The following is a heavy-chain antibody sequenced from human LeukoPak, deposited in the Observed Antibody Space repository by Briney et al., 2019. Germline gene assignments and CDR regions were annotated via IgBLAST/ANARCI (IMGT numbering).Heavy chain of an antibody. Sequence: GGSLRLSCAASGFTFSSYSMNWVRQAPGKGLEWVSAISGSGGSTYYADSVKGRFTISRDNSKNTLYLQMNSLRAEDTAVYYCAKDRSGYVAGRSDVFDYWGQGTLVTVSS. CDR2: ISGSGGST. J-gene: IGHJ4*02. V-gene: IGHV3-23*01. CDR3: AKDRSGYVAGRSDVFDY. CDR1: GFTFSSYS. D-gene: IGHD6-19*01.